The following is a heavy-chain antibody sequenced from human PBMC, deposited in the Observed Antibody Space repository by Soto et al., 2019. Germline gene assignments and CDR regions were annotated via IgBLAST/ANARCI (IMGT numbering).Heavy chain of an antibody. Sequence: QVQLQESGPGLLKPSATLSLTCTVSGDSISRYYWSWIRLSPGKGLEWIGYIYYSGETNYNPSVKSRVTISVDRTKNQFSLKLSSVTASETAVYYCARDQGGEFLTGSGMDVRGQGTTVTVSS. D-gene: IGHD3-10*01. CDR3: ARDQGGEFLTGSGMDV. V-gene: IGHV4-59*01. J-gene: IGHJ6*02. CDR1: GDSISRYY. CDR2: IYYSGET.